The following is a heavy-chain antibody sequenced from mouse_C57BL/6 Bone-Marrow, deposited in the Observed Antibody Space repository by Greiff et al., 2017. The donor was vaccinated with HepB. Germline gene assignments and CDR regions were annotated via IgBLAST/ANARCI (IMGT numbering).Heavy chain of an antibody. D-gene: IGHD1-1*01. CDR2: ISSGGSYT. CDR1: GFTFSSYG. CDR3: ARTSGYYYGSSFDY. Sequence: EVKLVESGGDLVKPGGSLKLSCAASGFTFSSYGMSWVRQTPDKRLGWVATISSGGSYTYYPDSVKGRFTISRDNAKNTLYLQMSSLKSEDTAMYYCARTSGYYYGSSFDYWGQGTTLTVSS. J-gene: IGHJ2*01. V-gene: IGHV5-6*01.